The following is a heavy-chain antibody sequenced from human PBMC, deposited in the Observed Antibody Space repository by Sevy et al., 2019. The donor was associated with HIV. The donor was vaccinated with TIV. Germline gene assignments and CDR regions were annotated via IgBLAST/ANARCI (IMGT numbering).Heavy chain of an antibody. J-gene: IGHJ4*02. CDR3: ATSGTTGTTSHFGY. V-gene: IGHV1-69*13. D-gene: IGHD1-1*01. CDR1: GGTFSDFG. Sequence: ASVKVSYKASGGTFSDFGFHWVRQAPGQGLEWMGGIIPIFGTPNYAQQFLGRVTIIADESTSTVYMELNRLTSDYTAVYYCATSGTTGTTSHFGYWGQGTLVTVSS. CDR2: IIPIFGTP.